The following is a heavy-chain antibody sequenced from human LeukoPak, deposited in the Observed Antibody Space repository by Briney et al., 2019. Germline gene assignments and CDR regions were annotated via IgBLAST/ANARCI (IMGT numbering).Heavy chain of an antibody. D-gene: IGHD5-18*01. Sequence: KPSETLSLTCTVSGYSISSGCYWGWIRQPPGKGLEGIGSIYHSGSTYYNPSLKSRVTISVDTSKNQFSLKLSSVTAADTAVYYCARADKPMGNNAFEIWGRGTVVTVSS. V-gene: IGHV4-38-2*02. CDR1: GYSISSGCY. CDR2: IYHSGST. J-gene: IGHJ3*02. CDR3: ARADKPMGNNAFEI.